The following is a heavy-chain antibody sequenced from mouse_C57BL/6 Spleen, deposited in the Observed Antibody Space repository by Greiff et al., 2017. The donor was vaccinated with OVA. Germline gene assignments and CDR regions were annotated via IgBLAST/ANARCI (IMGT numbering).Heavy chain of an antibody. J-gene: IGHJ2*01. Sequence: EVQLQQSGTVLARPGASVKMSCKTSGYTFTSYWMHWVKQRPGQGLEWIGAIYPGNSDTSYNQKFKGKAKLTAVTSASTAYMELSSLTNEDSAVYYCTKSFTTVALYYFDYWGQGTTLTVSS. CDR2: IYPGNSDT. CDR3: TKSFTTVALYYFDY. V-gene: IGHV1-5*01. CDR1: GYTFTSYW. D-gene: IGHD1-1*01.